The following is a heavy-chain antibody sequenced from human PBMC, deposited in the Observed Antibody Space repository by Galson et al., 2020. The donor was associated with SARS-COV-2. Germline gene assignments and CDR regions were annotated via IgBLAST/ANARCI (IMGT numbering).Heavy chain of an antibody. CDR3: EKGFSGAWEVLAD. V-gene: IGHV4-4*02. D-gene: IGHD2-8*02. CDR2: IYHSGST. J-gene: IGHJ4*02. Sequence: SQTLSLTCAVSGGSINSNFWWSWVRQPPGKGLEWIGEIYHSGSTNYNPSLKSRVTISVDTSKNQFSLKLSSVTAADTAVYYCEKGFSGAWEVLADWGQGTLVTVSS. CDR1: GGSINSNFW.